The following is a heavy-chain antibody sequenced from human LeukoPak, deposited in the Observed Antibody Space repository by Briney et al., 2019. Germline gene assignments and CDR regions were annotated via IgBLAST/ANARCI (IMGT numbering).Heavy chain of an antibody. D-gene: IGHD3-22*01. CDR3: ARASTWVPGEDSSGYYYPYAFDL. V-gene: IGHV3-30*09. CDR1: GFTFSSNV. Sequence: GGSLRLSCAASGFTFSSNVMHWVRPAPGKGLQWVAGISHDGNNKYYADSVKGRFAISRDNSKNALYLQMNSLRAEDTAVYYCARASTWVPGEDSSGYYYPYAFDLWGRGTMVTVTS. J-gene: IGHJ3*01. CDR2: ISHDGNNK.